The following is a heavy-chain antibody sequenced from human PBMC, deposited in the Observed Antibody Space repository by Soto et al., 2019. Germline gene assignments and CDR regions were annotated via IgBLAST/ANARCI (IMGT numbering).Heavy chain of an antibody. Sequence: GGSLRLSCAASGFTFSSYWMHWVRQAPGKGLVWVSRINSDGSSTSYADSVKGRFTISRDNAKNTLYLQMNSLRAEDTAVYYCARDKAFTMVRGVSYYYGMDVWGQGTTVTVSS. CDR2: INSDGSST. CDR3: ARDKAFTMVRGVSYYYGMDV. D-gene: IGHD3-10*01. CDR1: GFTFSSYW. V-gene: IGHV3-74*01. J-gene: IGHJ6*02.